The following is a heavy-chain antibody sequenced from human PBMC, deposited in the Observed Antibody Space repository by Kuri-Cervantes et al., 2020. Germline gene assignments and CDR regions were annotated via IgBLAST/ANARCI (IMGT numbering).Heavy chain of an antibody. CDR3: AREEPDDYDFWSGYS. V-gene: IGHV3-53*01. D-gene: IGHD3-3*01. J-gene: IGHJ4*02. CDR2: IYSGGST. CDR1: GFTVSSNY. Sequence: GGSLRLSCAASGFTVSSNYMSWVRQAPGKGLEWVSVIYSGGSTYYADSVKGRFTISRDNSKNTLYLQMNSLRAEDTAVYYCAREEPDDYDFWSGYSWGQGTLVTVSS.